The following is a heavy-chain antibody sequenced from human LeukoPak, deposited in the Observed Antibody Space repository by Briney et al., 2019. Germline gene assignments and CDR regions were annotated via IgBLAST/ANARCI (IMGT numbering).Heavy chain of an antibody. Sequence: SETLSLTCAVYGGSFSGYYWSWIRQPPGKGLEWIGEINHSGSTNYNPSLKSRVTISVDTSKNQFSLKLSSVTAEDTAVYSCARLPNEWLQLGAFDIWGQGTMVTVSS. V-gene: IGHV4-34*01. CDR1: GGSFSGYY. D-gene: IGHD5-24*01. CDR3: ARLPNEWLQLGAFDI. J-gene: IGHJ3*02. CDR2: INHSGST.